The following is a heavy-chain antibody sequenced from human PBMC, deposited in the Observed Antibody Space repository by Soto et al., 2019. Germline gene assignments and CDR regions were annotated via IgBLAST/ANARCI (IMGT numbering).Heavy chain of an antibody. CDR3: ARGPSYSDYSNDWFFDS. D-gene: IGHD3-9*01. Sequence: GGSLRLACASSVFTFSGYWMTWVRQAPGKGLEWVADIKKDGTEKYYVDSLKGRFTISRDNAKKSVYLQMNGLTVEDTAVYRCARGPSYSDYSNDWFFDSWGQGALVTVSS. CDR2: IKKDGTEK. J-gene: IGHJ4*02. V-gene: IGHV3-7*03. CDR1: VFTFSGYW.